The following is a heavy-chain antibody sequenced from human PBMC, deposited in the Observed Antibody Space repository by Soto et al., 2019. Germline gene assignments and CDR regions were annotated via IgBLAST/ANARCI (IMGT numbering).Heavy chain of an antibody. D-gene: IGHD2-21*02. CDR2: MNEDGGTT. J-gene: IGHJ5*01. V-gene: IGHV3-74*01. CDR3: ARGTATDGLDS. CDR1: GFTFSSYW. Sequence: GGSLRLSCAASGFTFSSYWMHWVRQAPGKGLVWVSRMNEDGGTTDYADSVKGRFTISRDNAKNTLYLQMNSLRADDTAVYYCARGTATDGLDSWGQGTLVTVSS.